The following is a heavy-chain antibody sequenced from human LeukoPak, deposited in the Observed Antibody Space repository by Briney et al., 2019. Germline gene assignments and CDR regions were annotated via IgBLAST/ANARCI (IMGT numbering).Heavy chain of an antibody. J-gene: IGHJ3*02. Sequence: PSETLSLTCTVSGGSISNNYWSWFRQPPGKGLEWIGYIYYSGSTNYNPSLKSRVTISVDTSKSQFSLKLSSVTAADTAVYYCAKAVGDIWGQGTMVTVSS. CDR2: IYYSGST. V-gene: IGHV4-59*01. CDR3: AKAVGDI. CDR1: GGSISNNY. D-gene: IGHD2-2*01.